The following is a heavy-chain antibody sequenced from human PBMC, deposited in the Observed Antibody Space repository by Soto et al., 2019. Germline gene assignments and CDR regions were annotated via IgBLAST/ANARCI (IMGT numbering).Heavy chain of an antibody. D-gene: IGHD3-9*01. CDR1: GYTFTGYY. CDR2: INPNSGGT. Sequence: ASVKVSCKASGYTFTGYYMDWVRQAPGQGLEWMGWINPNSGGTNYAQKFQGWVTMTRDTSISTAYMELSRLRSDDTAVYYCARVGLRYFDWLLSEYYFDYWGQGTLVTVSS. CDR3: ARVGLRYFDWLLSEYYFDY. J-gene: IGHJ4*02. V-gene: IGHV1-2*04.